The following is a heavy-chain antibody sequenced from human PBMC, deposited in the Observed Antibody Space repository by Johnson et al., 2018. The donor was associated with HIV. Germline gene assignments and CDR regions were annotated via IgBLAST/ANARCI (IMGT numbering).Heavy chain of an antibody. V-gene: IGHV3-33*01. J-gene: IGHJ3*02. Sequence: QVQLVESGGGVVQPGMSLRLSCAASGFTFSSYGMHWVRQAPGKGLEWVAVIWYDGSNKYYADSVKGRFTISREDSKNTAYLQMNSLKTEDTAVYYCTRPGEYSSSYRDFAFDIWGQGTMVTVSS. D-gene: IGHD6-6*01. CDR2: IWYDGSNK. CDR3: TRPGEYSSSYRDFAFDI. CDR1: GFTFSSYG.